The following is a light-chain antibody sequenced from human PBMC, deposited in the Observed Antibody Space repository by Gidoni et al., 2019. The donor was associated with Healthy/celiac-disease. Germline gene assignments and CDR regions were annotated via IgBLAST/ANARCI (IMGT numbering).Light chain of an antibody. V-gene: IGKV1-39*01. J-gene: IGKJ4*01. CDR2: AAS. Sequence: ESQMTPAPSSLAASVGDRVTITCRASQSISSYLNWYQQKPGKAPKLLIYAASSLQSGVPSRFSGSGSGTDFTLTISSLQPEDFATYYCQQSYSTLLTFGGGTKVEIK. CDR1: QSISSY. CDR3: QQSYSTLLT.